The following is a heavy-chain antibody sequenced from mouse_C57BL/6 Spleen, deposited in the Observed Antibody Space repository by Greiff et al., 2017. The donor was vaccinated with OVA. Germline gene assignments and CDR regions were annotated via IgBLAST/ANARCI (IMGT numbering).Heavy chain of an antibody. CDR3: AISPDGYYEY. V-gene: IGHV1-26*01. CDR1: GYTFTDYY. CDR2: INPNNGGT. J-gene: IGHJ2*01. D-gene: IGHD2-3*01. Sequence: EVQLQQSGPELVKPGASVKISCKASGYTFTDYYMNWVKQSHGKSLEWIGDINPNNGGTSYNQKFKGKATLTVDKSSSTAYMELRSLTSEDAAVYYCAISPDGYYEYWGQGTTLTVSS.